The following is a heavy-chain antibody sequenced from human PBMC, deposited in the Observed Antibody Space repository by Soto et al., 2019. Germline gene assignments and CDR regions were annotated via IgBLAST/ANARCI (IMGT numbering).Heavy chain of an antibody. Sequence: EVQVLESGGGLVQPGGSLRLSCAASGFTFNTYDMSWVRQAPGKGLEWVSAISGSGSTTYYADSVKGRFTISRDNSKNTLYLQMSSLRAEDTAVYYCAKDTRIVAAVFDYWGQGTLVTVSS. CDR2: ISGSGSTT. V-gene: IGHV3-23*01. J-gene: IGHJ4*02. CDR3: AKDTRIVAAVFDY. D-gene: IGHD6-13*01. CDR1: GFTFNTYD.